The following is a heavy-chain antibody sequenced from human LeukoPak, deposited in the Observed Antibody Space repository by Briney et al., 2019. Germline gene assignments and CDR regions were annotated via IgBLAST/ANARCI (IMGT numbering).Heavy chain of an antibody. V-gene: IGHV3-53*01. Sequence: GGSLRLSCAASGFTVSSNYMTWVRQAPGKGLEWVSVIYSGGSTYYADSVKGRFTISRDNSKNTLYLQMNSLRAEDTAVYYCARATYYGSGSYVPFYAFDIWGQGTMVTVSS. J-gene: IGHJ3*02. D-gene: IGHD3-10*01. CDR3: ARATYYGSGSYVPFYAFDI. CDR2: IYSGGST. CDR1: GFTVSSNY.